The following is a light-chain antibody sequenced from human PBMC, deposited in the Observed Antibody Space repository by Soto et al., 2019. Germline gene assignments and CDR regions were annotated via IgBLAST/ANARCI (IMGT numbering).Light chain of an antibody. J-gene: IGKJ3*01. V-gene: IGKV3-20*01. CDR2: GAS. Sequence: EIVLTQSPGTLSLSPGERATLSCRASQSVSSSYLAWYQQKPGQAPRLLIYGASSRATGIPDRFSGSGSAIDFTLTISRLEPEDFAVYYCQQYGRSPLTFGPGTKVDIK. CDR1: QSVSSSY. CDR3: QQYGRSPLT.